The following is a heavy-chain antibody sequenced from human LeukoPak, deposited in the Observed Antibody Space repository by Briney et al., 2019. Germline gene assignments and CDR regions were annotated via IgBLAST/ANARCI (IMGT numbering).Heavy chain of an antibody. CDR3: VKGIAGGPYYFDY. CDR2: ISSNGGST. CDR1: GFTFSNYA. D-gene: IGHD6-13*01. Sequence: PGGSLRLSCSASGFTFSNYAMHWVRQAPGKGLEYVSAISSNGGSTYCADSVKGRFTISRDNSKNTLYLQMSSLRVEDTAVFYCVKGIAGGPYYFDYWGQGTLVTVSS. J-gene: IGHJ4*02. V-gene: IGHV3-64D*06.